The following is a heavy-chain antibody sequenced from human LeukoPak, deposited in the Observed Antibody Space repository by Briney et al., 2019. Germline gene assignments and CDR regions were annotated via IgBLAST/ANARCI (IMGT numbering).Heavy chain of an antibody. D-gene: IGHD3-10*01. Sequence: GGSLRLSCAASGFTFDDYATHWVRQAPGKGLEWVTGISWNSGSIGYADSVKGRFTISRDNAKNSLYLQMNSLRAEDTALYYCARITMVRGPMGYYYYYYGMDVWGQGTTVTVSS. V-gene: IGHV3-9*01. CDR2: ISWNSGSI. CDR3: ARITMVRGPMGYYYYYYGMDV. J-gene: IGHJ6*02. CDR1: GFTFDDYA.